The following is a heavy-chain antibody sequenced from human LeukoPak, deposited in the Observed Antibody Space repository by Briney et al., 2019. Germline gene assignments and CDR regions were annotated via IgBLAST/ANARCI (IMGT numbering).Heavy chain of an antibody. Sequence: ASVKVSCKASGYTFTSYGISWVRQAPGQGLEWMGWISAYNGNTNYAQELQGRVTMTADTSTSTAYMELRSLRSDDTAVYYCARDGSIVGAGPIDYWGQGALVTVSS. D-gene: IGHD1-26*01. CDR1: GYTFTSYG. V-gene: IGHV1-18*01. J-gene: IGHJ4*02. CDR2: ISAYNGNT. CDR3: ARDGSIVGAGPIDY.